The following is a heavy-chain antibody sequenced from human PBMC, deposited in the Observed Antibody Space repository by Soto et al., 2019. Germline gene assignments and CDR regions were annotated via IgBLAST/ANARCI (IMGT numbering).Heavy chain of an antibody. V-gene: IGHV1-18*01. CDR1: GYTFTSYG. CDR2: ISAYNGNT. D-gene: IGHD2-15*01. CDR3: ARVDIVVVVAATRTAFDI. J-gene: IGHJ3*02. Sequence: QVQLVQSGAEVKKPGASVKVSCKASGYTFTSYGISWVRQAPGQGLEWMGWISAYNGNTNYAQKLQGRVTMTTDTPTPTAXMELRSLRSDDTAVYYCARVDIVVVVAATRTAFDIWGQGTMVTVSS.